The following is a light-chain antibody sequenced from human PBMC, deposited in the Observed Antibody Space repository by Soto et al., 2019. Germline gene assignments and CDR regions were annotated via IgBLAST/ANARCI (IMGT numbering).Light chain of an antibody. J-gene: IGLJ1*01. CDR3: SSYAGSNNYV. V-gene: IGLV2-8*01. CDR1: SSDVGGYKY. Sequence: QSVLTQPPSASGSPGQSVTISCTGTSSDVGGYKYVSWYQQYPGKAPKLMIYAVSKRPSGVPDRFSGSKSGNTASLTVSGLQAENEAAYYCSSYAGSNNYVFGPGTQVTV. CDR2: AVS.